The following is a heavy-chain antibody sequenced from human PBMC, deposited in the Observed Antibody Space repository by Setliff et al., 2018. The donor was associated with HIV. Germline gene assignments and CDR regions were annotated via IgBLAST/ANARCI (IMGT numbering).Heavy chain of an antibody. CDR3: ARANYGFDY. J-gene: IGHJ4*02. CDR1: GFTFSDYG. CDR2: IWYDESNE. Sequence: GGSLRLSCVASGFTFSDYGMHWVRQTPGKGLEWVAVIWYDESNENYADSVKGRFTISRDNAKNSLFLQMNSLRVEDTAVYYCARANYGFDYWGQGTLVTVSS. D-gene: IGHD4-17*01. V-gene: IGHV3-33*03.